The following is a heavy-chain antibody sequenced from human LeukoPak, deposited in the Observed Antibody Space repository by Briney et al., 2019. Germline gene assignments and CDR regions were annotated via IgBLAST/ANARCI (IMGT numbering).Heavy chain of an antibody. V-gene: IGHV1-69*13. CDR1: GYTFTSYG. CDR3: ARMVVTDPEYQLVDV. D-gene: IGHD2-2*01. CDR2: IIPIFGTA. Sequence: ASVKVSCKASGYTFTSYGISWVRQAPGQGLEWMGGIIPIFGTANYAQKFQGRVTITADESTSTAYMELSSLRSEDTAVYYCARMVVTDPEYQLVDVWGQGTTVTVSS. J-gene: IGHJ6*02.